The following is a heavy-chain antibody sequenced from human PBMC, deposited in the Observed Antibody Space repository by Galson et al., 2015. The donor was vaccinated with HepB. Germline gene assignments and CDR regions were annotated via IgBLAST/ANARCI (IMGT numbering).Heavy chain of an antibody. V-gene: IGHV3-23*01. CDR3: AKGEGVTLVRGVIITTDAFDI. J-gene: IGHJ3*02. CDR1: GFSFSNHA. D-gene: IGHD3-10*01. CDR2: LSAGGDSI. Sequence: SLRLSCAASGFSFSNHAMSWVRQAPGKGLEWVSTLSAGGDSIYYTDSVKGRFTISRDNSENTLYLQMNSLRVEDTAVYYCAKGEGVTLVRGVIITTDAFDIWGQGTMVTVSS.